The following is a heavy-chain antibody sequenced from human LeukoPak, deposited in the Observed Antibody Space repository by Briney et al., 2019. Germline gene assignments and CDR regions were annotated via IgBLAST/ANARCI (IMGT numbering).Heavy chain of an antibody. J-gene: IGHJ6*03. CDR2: ISGSGSST. V-gene: IGHV3-23*01. Sequence: GGSLRLSCAASGFTFSSYAMSWVRQAPGKGLEWVSAISGSGSSTYYADSVKGRFTISRDNSKNTLYLQMNSLRAEDTAVYYCAKYSSTRVIYYYYYMDVWGKGTTVTVSS. CDR3: AKYSSTRVIYYYYYMDV. CDR1: GFTFSSYA. D-gene: IGHD6-13*01.